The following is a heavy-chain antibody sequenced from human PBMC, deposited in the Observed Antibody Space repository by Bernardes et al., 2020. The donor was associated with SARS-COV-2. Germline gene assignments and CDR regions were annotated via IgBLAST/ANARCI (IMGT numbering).Heavy chain of an antibody. V-gene: IGHV4-59*12. Sequence: SETLSLTCSVSGGPFSNFFWNWIRQSSGKGLEWIGYIYSSGSTRYNPSLKSRVTISLDTSKQQFSLNLKSVTAADTAVYYCARDRDGTYGMDVWGQGTTVTVSS. CDR2: IYSSGST. D-gene: IGHD1-26*01. J-gene: IGHJ6*02. CDR3: ARDRDGTYGMDV. CDR1: GGPFSNFF.